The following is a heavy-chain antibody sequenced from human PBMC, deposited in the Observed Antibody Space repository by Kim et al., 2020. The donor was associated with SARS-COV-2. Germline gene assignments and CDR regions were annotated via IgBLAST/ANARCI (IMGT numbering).Heavy chain of an antibody. V-gene: IGHV3-7*01. CDR2: IREDGSAQ. CDR3: ARYSIGSRSFDY. Sequence: GGSLRLSCAASGLSFSTSWMGWVRQAPGKGLEWAASIREDGSAQFYLASVKGRLTTSRDNAQNSVSLQMNTLRAEDTAVYYCARYSIGSRSFDYW. J-gene: IGHJ4*03. CDR1: GLSFSTSW. D-gene: IGHD2-21*01.